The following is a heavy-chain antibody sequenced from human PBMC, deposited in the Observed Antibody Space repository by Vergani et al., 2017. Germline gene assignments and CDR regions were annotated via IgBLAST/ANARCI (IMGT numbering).Heavy chain of an antibody. CDR2: IYPADSDT. CDR3: ARHTTYTDS. D-gene: IGHD1-1*01. J-gene: IGHJ4*02. V-gene: IGHV5-51*01. Sequence: EVELVQSGPEMRKPGESLKISCKGSEYSFGNYWIGWVRQMPGKGLEWMGIIYPADSDTRYSPSFQGQVTISADKSISTAFLQWDSLKASDTALYYCARHTTYTDSWGQGTPGHRLV. CDR1: EYSFGNYW.